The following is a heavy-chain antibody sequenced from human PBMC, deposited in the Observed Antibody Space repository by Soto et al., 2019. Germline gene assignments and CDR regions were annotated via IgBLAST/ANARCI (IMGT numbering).Heavy chain of an antibody. Sequence: SGPTLVNPTQTLTLTCTFSGFSLSTAGRGVGWIRQPPGKALEWLALIYWDDDKRYSPSLKSRLTITKDTSKNQVVLTMTNMDPVDTATYYCAHSLIGYYYDSSGSNWFDPWGQGTLVTVSS. CDR3: AHSLIGYYYDSSGSNWFDP. D-gene: IGHD3-22*01. V-gene: IGHV2-5*02. CDR2: IYWDDDK. J-gene: IGHJ5*02. CDR1: GFSLSTAGRG.